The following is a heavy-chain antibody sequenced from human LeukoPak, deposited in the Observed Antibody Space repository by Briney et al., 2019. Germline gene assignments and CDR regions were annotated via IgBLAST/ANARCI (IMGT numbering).Heavy chain of an antibody. D-gene: IGHD1-26*01. CDR2: MDPDGRTI. Sequence: GGSLRLSCEAYGFAFSSYWMHWVRQAPGKGLEWVSRMDPDGRTIDYAASVKGRFTISRDNAKDTLYLQMSSLRDEDRDFYFCIIDLCGRDDLGGRGTRVTLPS. CDR3: IIDLCGRDDL. V-gene: IGHV3-74*01. J-gene: IGHJ4*02. CDR1: GFAFSSYW.